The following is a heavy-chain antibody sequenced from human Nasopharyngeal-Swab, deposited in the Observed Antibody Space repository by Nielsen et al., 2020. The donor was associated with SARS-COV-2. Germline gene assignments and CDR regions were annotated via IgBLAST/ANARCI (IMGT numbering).Heavy chain of an antibody. Sequence: GESLKISCAASGFSFSSNAMHWVRQAPGKGLEWVAVISYDGSNKYYADSVKGRFTISRDNSKNTLFLQMNSLRAEDTAVYYCAREPSFYSSGWGYYFDYWAREPWSPSPQ. V-gene: IGHV3-30*04. CDR2: ISYDGSNK. D-gene: IGHD6-19*01. J-gene: IGHJ4*02. CDR3: AREPSFYSSGWGYYFDY. CDR1: GFSFSSNA.